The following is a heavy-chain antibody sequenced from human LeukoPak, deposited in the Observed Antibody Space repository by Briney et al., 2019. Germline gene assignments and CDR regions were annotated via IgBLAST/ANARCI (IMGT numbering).Heavy chain of an antibody. CDR2: INQDGSER. D-gene: IGHD4/OR15-4a*01. CDR3: ARVFGAGYSDY. Sequence: GGSLRLSCAASRFTFSNYWMTWVRQAPGKGLEWVANINQDGSERYYVDSVKGRFTISRDNAKSSLYLQMNSLRDEDTAVYYCARVFGAGYSDYWGQGTLVTVSS. CDR1: RFTFSNYW. J-gene: IGHJ4*02. V-gene: IGHV3-7*01.